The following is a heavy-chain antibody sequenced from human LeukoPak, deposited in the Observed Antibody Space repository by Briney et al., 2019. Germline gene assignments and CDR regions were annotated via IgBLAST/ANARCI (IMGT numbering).Heavy chain of an antibody. D-gene: IGHD1-14*01. J-gene: IGHJ5*02. CDR2: VFYSGST. CDR3: ARGLPDGWFDP. V-gene: IGHV4-31*03. Sequence: SQTLSLTCTVSGGSINTGRYYWTWIRQYPGKGLDWIAYVFYSGSTYYNPSLKSRVTISVDTSKNQLSLKLTSVTAADTAVYYCARGLPDGWFDPWGQGTLVTVSS. CDR1: GGSINTGRYY.